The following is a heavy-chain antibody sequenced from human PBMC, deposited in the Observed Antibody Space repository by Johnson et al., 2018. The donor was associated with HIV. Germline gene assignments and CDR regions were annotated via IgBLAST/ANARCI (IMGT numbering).Heavy chain of an antibody. V-gene: IGHV3-7*05. D-gene: IGHD3-9*01. CDR1: GFTFRSYW. J-gene: IGHJ3*01. Sequence: VQLVESGGGLVQPGGSLRLSCVASGFTFRSYWMTWVRQAPGKGLEWVANIKEDGSEKYYVDSVKGRFTISRDNAKNSLYLHMSSLRADDTAVYYCARGFDGHWPTSAFHVWGQGTMVSVSS. CDR2: IKEDGSEK. CDR3: ARGFDGHWPTSAFHV.